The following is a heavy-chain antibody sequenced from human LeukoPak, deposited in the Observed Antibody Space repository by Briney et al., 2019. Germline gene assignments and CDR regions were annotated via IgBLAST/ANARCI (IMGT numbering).Heavy chain of an antibody. CDR1: GFTFSSYG. J-gene: IGHJ3*02. CDR2: IRYDGSNK. V-gene: IGHV3-30*02. Sequence: GGSLRLSCAASGFTFSSYGMHWVRQAPGKGLEWVAFIRYDGSNKYYADSVKGRFTISRDNSKNTLYLQMNSLRAEDTAVYYCASVMCGSCYFDAFDIWGQGTMVTVSS. D-gene: IGHD2-15*01. CDR3: ASVMCGSCYFDAFDI.